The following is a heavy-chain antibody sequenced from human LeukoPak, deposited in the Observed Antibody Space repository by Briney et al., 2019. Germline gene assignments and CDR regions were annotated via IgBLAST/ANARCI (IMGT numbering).Heavy chain of an antibody. V-gene: IGHV5-51*01. CDR3: ARAFPYYYGSGNYYNYFDY. D-gene: IGHD3-10*01. CDR2: IYPGDSDT. CDR1: GYSFISYW. J-gene: IGHJ4*02. Sequence: GESLKISCKGSGYSFISYWIGWVRQMPGKGLEWMGIIYPGDSDTRYSPSFQGQVTISADKSISTAYLQWSSLKASDPAMYYCARAFPYYYGSGNYYNYFDYWGQGTLVTVSS.